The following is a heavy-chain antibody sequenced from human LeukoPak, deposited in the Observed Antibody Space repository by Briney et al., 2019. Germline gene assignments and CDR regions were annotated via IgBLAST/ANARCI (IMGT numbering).Heavy chain of an antibody. CDR1: GFTFSSYG. CDR2: ISYDGSNK. J-gene: IGHJ4*01. V-gene: IGHV3-30*18. CDR3: AKDRWVLNIVVVPALDY. Sequence: GGSLRLSCAASGFTFSSYGMHRVRQAPGKGLEWVAVISYDGSNKYYADSVKGRFTISRDNSKNTLYLQMNSLRAEDTAVYYCAKDRWVLNIVVVPALDYWGQGTLVTVSS. D-gene: IGHD2-2*01.